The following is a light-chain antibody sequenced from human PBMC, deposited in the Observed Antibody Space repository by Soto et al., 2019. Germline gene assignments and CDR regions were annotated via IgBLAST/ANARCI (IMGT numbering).Light chain of an antibody. CDR3: QQYYQWGLS. CDR1: QTVATN. J-gene: IGKJ4*01. CDR2: DSS. V-gene: IGKV3D-15*01. Sequence: VMTQSPANLSVSPGEGVTLSCRASQTVATNLAWYQLKPGQAPRLLIYDSSTRATGIPATFSGSGSGTQFSLTSSSLQSEDSAVYFCQQYYQWGLSFGGGTKVEI.